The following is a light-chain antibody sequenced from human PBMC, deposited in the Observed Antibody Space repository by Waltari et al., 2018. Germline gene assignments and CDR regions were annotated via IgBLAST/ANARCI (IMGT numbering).Light chain of an antibody. V-gene: IGKV3-15*01. CDR1: QTINDK. CDR2: VAS. Sequence: EVVMTQSPDTLSVSPGERANLSSRARQTINDKLAWYQQKPGQAPKLLIFVASTRATVVPAMFSGSGSGTDFTLTISSLQSEDFAIYYCQQYNDWPPITFGPGTRLQIK. J-gene: IGKJ5*01. CDR3: QQYNDWPPIT.